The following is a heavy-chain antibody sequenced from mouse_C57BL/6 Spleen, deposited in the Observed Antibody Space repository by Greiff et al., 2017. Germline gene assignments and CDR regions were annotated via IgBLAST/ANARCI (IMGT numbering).Heavy chain of an antibody. J-gene: IGHJ3*01. CDR1: GYTFTSYW. V-gene: IGHV1-69*01. CDR3: ARGGDEGFAY. CDR2: IDPSDSYT. Sequence: VQLQQPGAELVMPGASVKLSCKASGYTFTSYWMHWVKQRPGQGLEWIGEIDPSDSYTNYNQKFKGKSTLTLDKSSSTAYMKLSSLTSEDSAVYYCARGGDEGFAYWGQGTLVTGSA.